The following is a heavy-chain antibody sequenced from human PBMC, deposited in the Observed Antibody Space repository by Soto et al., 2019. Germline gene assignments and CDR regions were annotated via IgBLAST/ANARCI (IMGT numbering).Heavy chain of an antibody. CDR2: IIPIFGTA. D-gene: IGHD6-19*01. CDR1: GGTFSSYA. V-gene: IGHV1-69*01. J-gene: IGHJ4*02. CDR3: ASGYSSGWYGSYFDY. Sequence: QVQLGQSGAEVKKPGSSVKVSCKASGGTFSSYAISWVRQAPGQGLEWMGGIIPIFGTANYAQKFQCRVTIAADESTSTAYMELSSLRSEDTAVYYCASGYSSGWYGSYFDYWGQGTLDTVSS.